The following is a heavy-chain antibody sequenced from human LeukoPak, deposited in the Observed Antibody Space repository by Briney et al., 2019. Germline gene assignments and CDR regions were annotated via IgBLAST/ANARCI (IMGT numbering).Heavy chain of an antibody. D-gene: IGHD3-22*01. Sequence: SETLSLTCTVSGGSISSYYWSWIRQPPGKGLEWIGYIYYSGSTNYNPSLKSRVTISVDASKNQFSLKLSSVTAADTAVYYCAREKGSSGYYSHYIDYWGQGTLVTVSS. CDR3: AREKGSSGYYSHYIDY. CDR2: IYYSGST. CDR1: GGSISSYY. J-gene: IGHJ4*02. V-gene: IGHV4-59*12.